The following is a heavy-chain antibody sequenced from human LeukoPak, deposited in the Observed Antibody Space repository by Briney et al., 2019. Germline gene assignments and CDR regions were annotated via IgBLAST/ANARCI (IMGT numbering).Heavy chain of an antibody. Sequence: PSETLSLTCTVSGYSISSGYYWVWVRQPPGKGLEWIGSFYHSGNTYYNPSLKSRVTISVDTSKNQFSLRLSSVIAADTAVYYCARTTEGYCSSASCFGFSYSYYMDVWGKGTTVTISS. V-gene: IGHV4-38-2*02. D-gene: IGHD2-2*01. CDR2: FYHSGNT. J-gene: IGHJ6*03. CDR3: ARTTEGYCSSASCFGFSYSYYMDV. CDR1: GYSISSGYY.